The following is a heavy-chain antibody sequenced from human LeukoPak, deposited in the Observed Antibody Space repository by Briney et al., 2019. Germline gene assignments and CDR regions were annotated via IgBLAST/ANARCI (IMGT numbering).Heavy chain of an antibody. CDR2: IKEDGSEK. CDR3: ARDSSGYQ. V-gene: IGHV3-7*01. CDR1: GFTFSTYW. D-gene: IGHD3-22*01. Sequence: GGSLRLSCAASGFTFSTYWMSWIRQAPGKGLEWVANIKEDGSEKYYGDSVKGRFTISRDNAKNSLYLQMNSLRAEDTAVYYCARDSSGYQWGQGTLVTVSS. J-gene: IGHJ4*02.